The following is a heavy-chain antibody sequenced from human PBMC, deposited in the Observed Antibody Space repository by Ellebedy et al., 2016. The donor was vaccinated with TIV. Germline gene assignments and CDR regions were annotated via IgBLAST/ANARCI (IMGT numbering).Heavy chain of an antibody. CDR3: ARAPEGMVILSPDY. J-gene: IGHJ4*02. V-gene: IGHV3-30-3*01. CDR2: ISYDGSEK. CDR1: GFTFTNYA. Sequence: GGSLRLSCAASGFTFTNYAFYWVRQAPDRGLEWVAVISYDGSEKYYADSVKGRFTISRDNSKDTVYLQMSSLGSEETAIYFCARAPEGMVILSPDYWGQGTLVTVSS. D-gene: IGHD2/OR15-2a*01.